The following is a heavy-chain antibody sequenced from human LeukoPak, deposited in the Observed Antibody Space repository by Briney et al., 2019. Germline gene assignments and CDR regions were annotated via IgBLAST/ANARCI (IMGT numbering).Heavy chain of an antibody. CDR1: GGSFSSSNYY. J-gene: IGHJ4*02. D-gene: IGHD4-17*01. CDR2: IYYSGST. CDR3: ARVYYGDYPCFDY. V-gene: IGHV4-39*01. Sequence: SETLSLTCTVSGGSFSSSNYYWGWIRQPPGKGLEWIGGIYYSGSTYYNPSLKSRVTISVDTSKNQFSPKLSSVTAADTAVYYCARVYYGDYPCFDYWGQGTLVTVSS.